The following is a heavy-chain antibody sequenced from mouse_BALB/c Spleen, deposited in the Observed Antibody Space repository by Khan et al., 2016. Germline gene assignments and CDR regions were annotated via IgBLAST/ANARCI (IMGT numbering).Heavy chain of an antibody. CDR1: GYSITSGYY. D-gene: IGHD2-12*01. CDR3: ARLRRVYAMDY. Sequence: EVQLQESGPGLVKPSQSLSLTCSVTGYSITSGYYWNWIRQSPGNNLEWMGYISYDGSNNYNPSLKNRISIARDTSKNQFFLQLKSVTTEDTATYYCARLRRVYAMDYWDQGTSVTVSS. CDR2: ISYDGSN. J-gene: IGHJ4*01. V-gene: IGHV3-6*02.